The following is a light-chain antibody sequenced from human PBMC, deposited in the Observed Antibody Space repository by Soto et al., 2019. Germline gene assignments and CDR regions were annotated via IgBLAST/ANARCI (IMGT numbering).Light chain of an antibody. CDR2: QDS. CDR1: KLGDKY. Sequence: SYELTQPPSVSVSPGQTASITCSGDKLGDKYACWYQQKPGQSPVLVIYQDSKRPSGIPERFSGPNSGNTATLTISGTQAMDEADYYCQAWDSSTASVFGGETKLTVL. J-gene: IGLJ2*01. V-gene: IGLV3-1*01. CDR3: QAWDSSTASV.